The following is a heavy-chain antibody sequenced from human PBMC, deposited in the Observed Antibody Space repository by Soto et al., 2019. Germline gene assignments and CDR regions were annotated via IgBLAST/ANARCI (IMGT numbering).Heavy chain of an antibody. V-gene: IGHV1-3*01. J-gene: IGHJ1*01. D-gene: IGHD4-17*01. CDR2: INAGSGYT. CDR3: ASGLPGYFHN. CDR1: GYTFTSYS. Sequence: QVQLVQSGAEVKKPGASVKVSCKASGYTFTSYSMHWVHQAPGQSLEWLGWINAGSGYTTYSQKFQGRVTLTRDTSATTAYMELSSTRFEDTAVYYCASGLPGYFHNWGQGNLVIVSS.